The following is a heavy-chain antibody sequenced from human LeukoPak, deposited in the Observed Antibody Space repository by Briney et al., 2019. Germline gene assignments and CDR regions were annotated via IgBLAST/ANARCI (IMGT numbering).Heavy chain of an antibody. CDR1: GGSISSYY. CDR3: AREAYRGGDCPSPRGWFDP. CDR2: IYYSGST. V-gene: IGHV4-59*12. J-gene: IGHJ5*02. Sequence: SETLSLTCTVSGGSISSYYWSWIRQPPGKGLEWIGYIYYSGSTNYNPSLKSRVTISVDTSKNQFSLKLSSVTAADTAVYYCAREAYRGGDCPSPRGWFDPWGQGTLVTVSS. D-gene: IGHD2-21*02.